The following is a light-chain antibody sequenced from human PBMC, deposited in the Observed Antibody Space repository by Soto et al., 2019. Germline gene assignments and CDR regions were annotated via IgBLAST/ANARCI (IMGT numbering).Light chain of an antibody. CDR3: HQYESSLWT. Sequence: EIVLTQSPDTLSLSPGERATLSCRASQGISNTYLAWYQQKPGQAPRLLIYGASSRATGIPDRFSGSGSGTDFTLTISRLEPEDFAVYYCHQYESSLWTFGRGTKVDI. J-gene: IGKJ1*01. CDR1: QGISNTY. CDR2: GAS. V-gene: IGKV3-20*01.